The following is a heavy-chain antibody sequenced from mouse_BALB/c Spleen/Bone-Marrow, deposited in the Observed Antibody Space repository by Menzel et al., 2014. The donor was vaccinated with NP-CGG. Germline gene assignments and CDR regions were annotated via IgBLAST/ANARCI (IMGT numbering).Heavy chain of an antibody. V-gene: IGHV5-17*02. CDR1: GFSFSSFG. Sequence: EVNVVESGGGLVQPGGSRKLSCSASGFSFSSFGMHWVRQAPEKGLEWVAYISSGSITIFYADTVKGRFTISRDNPKNTPFLQMTSLWSEDTAMYYCTRGGEWEDFVYWGQGTPLTVSS. CDR2: ISSGSITI. D-gene: IGHD4-1*01. J-gene: IGHJ2*01. CDR3: TRGGEWEDFVY.